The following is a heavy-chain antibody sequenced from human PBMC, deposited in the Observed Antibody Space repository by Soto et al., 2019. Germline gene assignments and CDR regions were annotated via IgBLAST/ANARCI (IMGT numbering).Heavy chain of an antibody. Sequence: PSETLSLTCTVSGGSISSGGYYWSWIRQHPGKGLEWIGYTYYSGSAYYNPSLKSRVTISVDTSKNQFSLKLSSVTAADTAVYYCATFYYYGSGSYYNPPAHWGQGTLVTVSS. CDR3: ATFYYYGSGSYYNPPAH. CDR1: GGSISSGGYY. J-gene: IGHJ4*02. V-gene: IGHV4-31*03. CDR2: TYYSGSA. D-gene: IGHD3-10*01.